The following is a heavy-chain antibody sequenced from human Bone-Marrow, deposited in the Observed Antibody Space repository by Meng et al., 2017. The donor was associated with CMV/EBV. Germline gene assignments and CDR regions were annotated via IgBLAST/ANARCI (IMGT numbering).Heavy chain of an antibody. CDR2: IYYSGST. CDR3: ARAPMVRGAPFDD. CDR1: GGSISSSSYY. D-gene: IGHD3-10*01. Sequence: SETLSLTCTVSGGSISSSSYYWGWIRQPPGKGLEWIGSIYYSGSTNYNPSLKSRVTISVDTSKNQFSLKLSSVTAADTAVYYCARAPMVRGAPFDDWGQGTLVTVSS. J-gene: IGHJ4*02. V-gene: IGHV4-39*07.